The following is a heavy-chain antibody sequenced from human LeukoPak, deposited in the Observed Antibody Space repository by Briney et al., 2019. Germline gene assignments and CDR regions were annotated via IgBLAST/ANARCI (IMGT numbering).Heavy chain of an antibody. Sequence: GGSLRLSCAASGFTFSDYYMSWIRQAPGKGLEWVSYISSSGSTIYYADFVKGRFTISRDNAKNSLYLQMNSLRAEDTAVYYCARDIKQAAAVALYWGQGTLVTVSS. CDR3: ARDIKQAAAVALY. CDR2: ISSSGSTI. J-gene: IGHJ4*02. CDR1: GFTFSDYY. D-gene: IGHD6-13*01. V-gene: IGHV3-11*01.